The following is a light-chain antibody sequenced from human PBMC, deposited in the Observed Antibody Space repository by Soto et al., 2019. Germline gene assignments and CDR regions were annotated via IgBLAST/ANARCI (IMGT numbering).Light chain of an antibody. CDR3: QQSSSTPQT. Sequence: DIQMTHSPCALAASVGGRGTITCRASQSISNYLSWYQQKPGKAPKLLINVASTLQSGVPSRFSGSGSGTDFTLAISSLQPEDFATYYCQQSSSTPQTFGGGTKVDIK. CDR2: VAS. V-gene: IGKV1-39*01. CDR1: QSISNY. J-gene: IGKJ4*01.